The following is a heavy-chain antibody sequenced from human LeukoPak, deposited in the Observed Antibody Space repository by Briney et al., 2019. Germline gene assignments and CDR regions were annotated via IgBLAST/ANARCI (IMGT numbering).Heavy chain of an antibody. V-gene: IGHV4-34*01. D-gene: IGHD6-13*01. CDR1: GGSFTGYY. J-gene: IGHJ6*04. CDR3: ARSLISSWSSVGV. CDR2: INDGGST. Sequence: NPSETLSLTCAVYGGSFTGYYWSWIRQPPEKGPEWIGEINDGGSTNYNPSLKSRVAISVDTSKNQFSLKLSSVTAADTAVYYCARSLISSWSSVGVWGKGTTVTVSS.